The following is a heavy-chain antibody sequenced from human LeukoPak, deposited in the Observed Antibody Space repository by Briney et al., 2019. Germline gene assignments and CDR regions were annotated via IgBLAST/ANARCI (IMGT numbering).Heavy chain of an antibody. CDR2: INHSGST. CDR3: ARAGTYYYDSSGYSYFDY. Sequence: SETLSLTCAVYGGSFSGYYWSCIRQPPGKGLEWIGEINHSGSTNYNPSLKSRVTISVDTSKNQFSLKLSSVTAADTAVYYCARAGTYYYDSSGYSYFDYWGQGTLVTVSS. V-gene: IGHV4-34*01. CDR1: GGSFSGYY. D-gene: IGHD3-22*01. J-gene: IGHJ4*02.